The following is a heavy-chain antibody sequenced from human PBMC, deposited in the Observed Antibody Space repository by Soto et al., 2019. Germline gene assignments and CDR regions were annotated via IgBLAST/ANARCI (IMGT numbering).Heavy chain of an antibody. D-gene: IGHD6-6*01. CDR2: IIPIFGTA. V-gene: IGHV1-69*06. Sequence: ASVKVSCKASGGTFSSYAISWVRQAPGQGLEWMGGIIPIFGTANYAQKFQGRVTITADKSTSTAYMELSSLRSEDTAVYYCARDGIIAARYDYWGQGTLVTVSS. CDR1: GGTFSSYA. CDR3: ARDGIIAARYDY. J-gene: IGHJ4*02.